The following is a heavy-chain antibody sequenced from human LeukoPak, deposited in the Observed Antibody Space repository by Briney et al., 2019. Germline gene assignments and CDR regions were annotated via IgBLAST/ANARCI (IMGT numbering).Heavy chain of an antibody. V-gene: IGHV1-46*01. D-gene: IGHD2-15*01. Sequence: GASVKVSCKASGYTFTSYYMHWVRQAPGQGLEWMGIINPSGGSTSYAQKFQGRVTMTRDMSTSTVYMELSSLRSEDTAVYYCARDPRYCSGGSDFRQFDYWGQGSLVTVSS. CDR3: ARDPRYCSGGSDFRQFDY. CDR1: GYTFTSYY. J-gene: IGHJ4*02. CDR2: INPSGGST.